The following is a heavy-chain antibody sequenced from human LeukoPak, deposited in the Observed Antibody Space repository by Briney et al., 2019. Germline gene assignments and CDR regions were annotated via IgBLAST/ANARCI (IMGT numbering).Heavy chain of an antibody. J-gene: IGHJ4*02. Sequence: ALVTVSFKASGYTYTTYGISWVRQAPGQGLGWMGWISAYNGNTNYAQKLQDRVTMTTDTSTSTAYMELRSLRSDDTAVYYCARQSAIAVAAAGYWGQGTLVTVSS. CDR1: GYTYTTYG. CDR2: ISAYNGNT. CDR3: ARQSAIAVAAAGY. D-gene: IGHD6-19*01. V-gene: IGHV1-18*01.